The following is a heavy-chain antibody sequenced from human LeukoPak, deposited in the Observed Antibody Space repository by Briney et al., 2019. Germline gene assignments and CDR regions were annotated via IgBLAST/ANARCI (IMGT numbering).Heavy chain of an antibody. V-gene: IGHV4-59*01. D-gene: IGHD3-22*01. CDR1: GGSISSYY. J-gene: IGHJ3*02. CDR2: IYYSGST. Sequence: KPSETLSLTCTVSGGSISSYYWSWIRQPPGKGLEWIGYIYYSGSTNYNPYLKSRVTISVDTSKNQCSLKLSSVTAADTAVYYCARVGWYYYDSSGYYFDAFDIWGQGTMVTVSS. CDR3: ARVGWYYYDSSGYYFDAFDI.